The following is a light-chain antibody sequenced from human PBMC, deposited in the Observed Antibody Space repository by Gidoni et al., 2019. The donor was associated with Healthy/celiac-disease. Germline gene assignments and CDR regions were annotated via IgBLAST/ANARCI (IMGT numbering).Light chain of an antibody. Sequence: DIVMTQSPDSPAVSLGERATINCKSSQSILYSSNNKNYLAWYQQKPGQPPKLLIYWASTRESGVPDRFSGSGSGTDFTLTISSLQAEDVAVYYCQQYYGTPITFGQGTRLEIK. CDR1: QSILYSSNNKNY. J-gene: IGKJ5*01. CDR3: QQYYGTPIT. CDR2: WAS. V-gene: IGKV4-1*01.